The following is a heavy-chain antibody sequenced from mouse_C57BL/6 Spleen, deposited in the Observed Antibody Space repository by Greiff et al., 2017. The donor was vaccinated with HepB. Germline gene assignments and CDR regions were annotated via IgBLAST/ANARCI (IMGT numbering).Heavy chain of an antibody. CDR3: ARYYYGSSYGYAMDY. CDR2: IYPGDGDT. D-gene: IGHD1-1*01. CDR1: GYAFSSYW. J-gene: IGHJ4*01. V-gene: IGHV1-80*01. Sequence: QVQLKQSGAELVKPGASVKISCKASGYAFSSYWMNWVKQRPGKGLEWIGQIYPGDGDTNYNGKFKGKATLTADKSSSTAYMQLSSLTSEDSAVYFCARYYYGSSYGYAMDYWGQGTSVTVSS.